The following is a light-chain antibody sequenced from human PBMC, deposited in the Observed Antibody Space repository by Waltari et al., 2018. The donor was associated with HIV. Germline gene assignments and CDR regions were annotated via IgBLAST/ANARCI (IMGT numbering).Light chain of an antibody. CDR1: QSVSSSY. V-gene: IGKV3-20*01. J-gene: IGKJ3*01. CDR2: GAS. Sequence: EIVLTQSPGTLSLSPGERATLSCRASQSVSSSYLAWYQQKPGQAPRLLIYGASSRATGIPDRFSGSGSGADFTLSISRLEPEDFAVYYCQQYGRSAFTFGPGTKVYIK. CDR3: QQYGRSAFT.